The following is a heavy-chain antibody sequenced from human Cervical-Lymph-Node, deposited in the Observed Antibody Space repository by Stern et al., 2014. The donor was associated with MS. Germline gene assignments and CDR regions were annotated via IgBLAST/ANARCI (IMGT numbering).Heavy chain of an antibody. V-gene: IGHV5-51*01. Sequence: EVQLVQSGAEVKKPGESLTISCKGFGYSFNNYWIAWVRQRPGKGLEWMGIIFPDDSDTGHTPSFQGQVTFLVDKSISPADLQWRSLKPSDTATYSCARRGMDVWGQGTSVTVSS. CDR3: ARRGMDV. CDR1: GYSFNNYW. CDR2: IFPDDSDT. J-gene: IGHJ6*02.